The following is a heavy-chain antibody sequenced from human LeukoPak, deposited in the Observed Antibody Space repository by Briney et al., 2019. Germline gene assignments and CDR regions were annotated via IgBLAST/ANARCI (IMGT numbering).Heavy chain of an antibody. Sequence: GRSLRLSCAASGFTFSSYAMHWVRQAPGKGLEWVAVISYNGNNKYYADSVKGRFTISRDNSKNTLYLQMNSLRTEDTAVYYCARQQWLLLVWMGSSDRWGQGTLVTVSS. J-gene: IGHJ5*02. V-gene: IGHV3-30-3*01. D-gene: IGHD2-21*02. CDR2: ISYNGNNK. CDR3: ARQQWLLLVWMGSSDR. CDR1: GFTFSSYA.